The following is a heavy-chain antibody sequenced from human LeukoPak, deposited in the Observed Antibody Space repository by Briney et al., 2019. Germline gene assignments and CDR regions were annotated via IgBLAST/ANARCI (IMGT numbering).Heavy chain of an antibody. V-gene: IGHV3-23*01. D-gene: IGHD2-15*01. J-gene: IGHJ5*02. Sequence: PGGSLRLSCAASGFTFSRYGMSWVRQVPGKGLEWVSGISASGGVTYYADSVKGRFSISRDNSKNTQYLQMNSLRGDDTAMYYCARGRFWWFAWGLGTLVTVSS. CDR1: GFTFSRYG. CDR2: ISASGGVT. CDR3: ARGRFWWFA.